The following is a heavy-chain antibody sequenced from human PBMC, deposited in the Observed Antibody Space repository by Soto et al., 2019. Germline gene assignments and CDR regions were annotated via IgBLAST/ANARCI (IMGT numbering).Heavy chain of an antibody. CDR1: GFTFSSYA. D-gene: IGHD1-26*01. CDR3: AKDEVGAVYYYYYGMDV. V-gene: IGHV3-23*01. J-gene: IGHJ6*02. Sequence: EVQLLESGGGLVQPGGSLRLSCAASGFTFSSYAMSWVRQAPGNGLVWVSAISGSGGSTYYADSVKGRFTLSRDNSKTPLYLKVNRLRAEDTAVYYCAKDEVGAVYYYYYGMDVWGQGTTVTVAS. CDR2: ISGSGGST.